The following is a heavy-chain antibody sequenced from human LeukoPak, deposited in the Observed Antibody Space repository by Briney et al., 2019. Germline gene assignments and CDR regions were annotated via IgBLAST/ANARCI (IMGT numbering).Heavy chain of an antibody. V-gene: IGHV4-4*07. D-gene: IGHD5-18*01. CDR1: GGSISDYY. Sequence: SETLSLTCTVSGGSISDYYWSWIRQPAGKGLEWIGRIYVSGSTNYNPSLKSRVTISVDTSKNQFSLKLSSVTAADTAVYYCAREQVDTASIDAFDIWGQGTMVTVSS. CDR2: IYVSGST. CDR3: AREQVDTASIDAFDI. J-gene: IGHJ3*02.